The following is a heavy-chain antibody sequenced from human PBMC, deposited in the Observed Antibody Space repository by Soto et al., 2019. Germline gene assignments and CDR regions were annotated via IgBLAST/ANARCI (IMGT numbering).Heavy chain of an antibody. D-gene: IGHD5-12*01. J-gene: IGHJ6*02. Sequence: SGPTLVNPTPTLTLTCTFSGFSLSTSGVGVGWIRQPPGKALEWLALIYWNDDKRYSPSLKSRLTITKDTSKNQVVLTMTNMDPVDTATYYCAHRRGIVATIDYYYYGMDVWGQGTTVTVSS. V-gene: IGHV2-5*01. CDR1: GFSLSTSGVG. CDR2: IYWNDDK. CDR3: AHRRGIVATIDYYYYGMDV.